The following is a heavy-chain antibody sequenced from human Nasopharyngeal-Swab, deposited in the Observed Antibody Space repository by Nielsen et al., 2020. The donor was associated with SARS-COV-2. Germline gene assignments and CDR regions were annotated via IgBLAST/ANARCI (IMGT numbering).Heavy chain of an antibody. CDR3: AKVVAAHYYYYGMDV. D-gene: IGHD2-15*01. V-gene: IGHV3-9*01. J-gene: IGHJ6*02. CDR2: ISWNSGSI. Sequence: VRQAPGKGLEWVSGISWNSGSIGYADSVKGRFTISRDNATNSLYLQMNSLRAEDTALYYCAKVVAAHYYYYGMDVWGQGTTVPSP.